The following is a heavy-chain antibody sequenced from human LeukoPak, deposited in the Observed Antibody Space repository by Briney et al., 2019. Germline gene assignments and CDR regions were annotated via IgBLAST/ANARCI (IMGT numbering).Heavy chain of an antibody. CDR1: GFTFSTAW. D-gene: IGHD2-21*02. CDR3: TTDDF. V-gene: IGHV3-15*01. Sequence: GGSLRLSCAGSGFTFSTAWMVWVRQAPGKGLEWVGRVKTKADGGTTDYAAPVKGRFTITRDDSKNTVHLQMNSLKTEDTAVYYCTTDDFWGQGKLVTVSS. CDR2: VKTKADGGTT. J-gene: IGHJ3*01.